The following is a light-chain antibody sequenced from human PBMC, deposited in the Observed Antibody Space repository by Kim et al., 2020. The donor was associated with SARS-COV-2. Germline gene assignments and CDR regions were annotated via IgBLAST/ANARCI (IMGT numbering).Light chain of an antibody. Sequence: ASVVDRVTITCRASQQIISCLAWYQQKQGKAPSLLIDSISTLQSGVPSRFSGSGSGTDFTLTISSLQPEDFATYYCQQAHNFPLTFGGGTKVDIK. J-gene: IGKJ4*01. V-gene: IGKV1-12*01. CDR2: SIS. CDR1: QQIISC. CDR3: QQAHNFPLT.